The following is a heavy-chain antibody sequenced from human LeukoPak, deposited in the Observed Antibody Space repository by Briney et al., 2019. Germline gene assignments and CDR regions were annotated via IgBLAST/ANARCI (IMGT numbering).Heavy chain of an antibody. D-gene: IGHD3-22*01. V-gene: IGHV3-30*18. CDR1: GFTFSSYG. CDR2: ISYDGSNK. CDR3: AKARNYYDSSGYRNYGMDV. J-gene: IGHJ6*02. Sequence: PGGSLRLSCAASGFTFSSYGMHWVRQAPGKGLEWVAVISYDGSNKYYADSVKGRFTISRDNSKNTLYLQMNSLRAEDTAVYYCAKARNYYDSSGYRNYGMDVWGQGTTVTVSS.